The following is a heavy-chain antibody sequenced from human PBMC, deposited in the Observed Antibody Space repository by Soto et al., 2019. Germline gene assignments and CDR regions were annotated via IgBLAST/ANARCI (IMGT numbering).Heavy chain of an antibody. Sequence: QVQLQESGPGLVKPSETLSLTCSVSSGSVSSGTYYWSWIRQPPGRGLEWIGHIYSSGSTNYNPTLNTPSTTSADAPKNQRSPTPTTVTSADTAVYDCARDNYSAEYQYWAQ. CDR1: SGSVSSGTYY. J-gene: IGHJ4*02. CDR2: IYSSGST. D-gene: IGHD1-7*01. CDR3: ARDNYSAEYQY. V-gene: IGHV4-61*01.